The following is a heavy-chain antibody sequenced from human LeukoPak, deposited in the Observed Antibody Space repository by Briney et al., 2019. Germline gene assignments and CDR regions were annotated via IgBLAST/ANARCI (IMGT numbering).Heavy chain of an antibody. CDR3: ARDFPGVGANYYYYYMDV. CDR2: IYYSGST. Sequence: SETLSLTCTVSGGSISSGDYYWSWIRQPPGKGLEWIGYIYYSGSTYYSPSLKSRVTISVDTSKNQFSLKLSSVTAADTAVYYCARDFPGVGANYYYYYMDVWGKGTTVTVSS. CDR1: GGSISSGDYY. D-gene: IGHD1-26*01. J-gene: IGHJ6*03. V-gene: IGHV4-30-4*08.